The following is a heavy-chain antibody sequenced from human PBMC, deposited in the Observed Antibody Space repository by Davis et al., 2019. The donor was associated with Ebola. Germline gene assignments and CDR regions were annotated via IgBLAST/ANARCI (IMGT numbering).Heavy chain of an antibody. V-gene: IGHV7-4-1*02. J-gene: IGHJ3*02. D-gene: IGHD2-2*03. CDR2: INTNTGNP. CDR3: ARDQRAGYYDAFDI. Sequence: AASVKVSCKTSGYTFTSYPINWVRQAPGQGLEWMGWINTNTGNPAYARGFTGRFVFSLDTSVSTAYLQISSLKTEDTAVYYCARDQRAGYYDAFDIWGQGTLVTVS. CDR1: GYTFTSYP.